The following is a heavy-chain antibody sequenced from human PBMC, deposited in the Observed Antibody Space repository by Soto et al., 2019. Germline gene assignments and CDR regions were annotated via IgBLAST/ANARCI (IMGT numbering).Heavy chain of an antibody. J-gene: IGHJ6*03. D-gene: IGHD3-3*01. CDR2: IKQDGSEK. CDR3: AREQYYDFWSGYLGQNYYYYYMDV. Sequence: GGSVGLSCAASGFTFSIYWMRWVRQAPGKGLEWVANIKQDGSEKYYVDSVKGRFTISRDNAKNSLYLQMNSLRAEDTAVYYCAREQYYDFWSGYLGQNYYYYYMDVWGKGTTVTVSS. CDR1: GFTFSIYW. V-gene: IGHV3-7*01.